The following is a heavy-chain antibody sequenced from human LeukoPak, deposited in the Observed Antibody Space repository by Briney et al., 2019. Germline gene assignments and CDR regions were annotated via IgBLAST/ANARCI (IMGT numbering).Heavy chain of an antibody. V-gene: IGHV3-9*01. J-gene: IGHJ6*02. CDR3: AKDISATLYCSGTSCPVGYYYYGMDV. CDR2: ISWSSGSI. D-gene: IGHD2-2*01. Sequence: GRSLRLSCAASGFTFDDYAMHWVRQAPGKGLEWVSGISWSSGSIGYADSVKGRFTISRDNAKNSLYLQMNSLRAEDTALYYCAKDISATLYCSGTSCPVGYYYYGMDVWGQGTTVTVSS. CDR1: GFTFDDYA.